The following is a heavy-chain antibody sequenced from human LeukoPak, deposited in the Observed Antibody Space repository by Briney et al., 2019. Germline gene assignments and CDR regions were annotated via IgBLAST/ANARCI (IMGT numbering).Heavy chain of an antibody. J-gene: IGHJ4*02. D-gene: IGHD2-2*01. CDR2: INPSGGST. CDR3: AKGSLNAVVVPAARGLVDY. V-gene: IGHV1-46*01. Sequence: GASVKVSCKASGYTFTSYYMHWVRQAPGQGLEWMGIINPSGGSTSYAQKFQGRVTMTRDTSTSTVYMELSSLRSEDTAVYYCAKGSLNAVVVPAARGLVDYWGQGTLVTVSS. CDR1: GYTFTSYY.